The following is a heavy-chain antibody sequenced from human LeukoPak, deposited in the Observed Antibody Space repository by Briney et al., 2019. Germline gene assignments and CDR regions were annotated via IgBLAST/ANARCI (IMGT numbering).Heavy chain of an antibody. CDR1: GGSISSSSYY. CDR2: ICYSGST. CDR3: ARVGRNCSSTSCYFVPRYYYYYMDV. Sequence: SETLSLTCTVSGGSISSSSYYWGWIRQPPGKGLEWIGSICYSGSTYYNPSLKSRVTISVDTSKNQFSLKLSSVTAADTAVYYCARVGRNCSSTSCYFVPRYYYYYMDVWGKGTTVTVSS. D-gene: IGHD2-2*01. J-gene: IGHJ6*03. V-gene: IGHV4-39*07.